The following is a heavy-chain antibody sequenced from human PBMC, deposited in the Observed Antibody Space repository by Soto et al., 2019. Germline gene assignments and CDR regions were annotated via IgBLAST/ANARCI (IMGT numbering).Heavy chain of an antibody. CDR1: GFMFNNSA. CDR2: VSDNGGSRGGT. V-gene: IGHV3-23*01. D-gene: IGHD3-3*01. J-gene: IGHJ5*02. CDR3: ARAGITIFGGPNWFDP. Sequence: GGSLRLSCKASGFMFNNSAMTWVRQAPGQGLQWVASVSDNGGSRGGTYYADSVKGRFTISRDNSKNTLYLQLDSLTGADTAVYYCARAGITIFGGPNWFDPWGQGTLVTVSS.